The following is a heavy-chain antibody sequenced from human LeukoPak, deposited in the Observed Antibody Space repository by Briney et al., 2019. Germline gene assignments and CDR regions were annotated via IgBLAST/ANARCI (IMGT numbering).Heavy chain of an antibody. D-gene: IGHD5-18*01. Sequence: SETLSLTCTVSGLSISSSSYYWGWIRQPPGKGLEWFGSIYYSGSTYYHPSLKSRVTISVDTSKNQFSLKLSSVTAADTAVYYCASVDTAMAPDYWGQGTLVTVSS. CDR3: ASVDTAMAPDY. CDR1: GLSISSSSYY. J-gene: IGHJ4*02. CDR2: IYYSGST. V-gene: IGHV4-39*07.